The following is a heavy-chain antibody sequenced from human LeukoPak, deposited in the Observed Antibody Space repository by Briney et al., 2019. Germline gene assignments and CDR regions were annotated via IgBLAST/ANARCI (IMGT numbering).Heavy chain of an antibody. J-gene: IGHJ4*02. D-gene: IGHD2-15*01. CDR3: ARGRSKNYSLTWGSNY. V-gene: IGHV1-18*01. CDR2: ISAYNGKT. CDR1: GYTFTTYE. Sequence: GASVKVSCKASGYTFTTYEISWVRQAPGQGLEGLGWISAYNGKTNYAQNFQGRVTMTTDTSTSTAYMELRSLRSDDTAVYYCARGRSKNYSLTWGSNYWGQGTLVTVSS.